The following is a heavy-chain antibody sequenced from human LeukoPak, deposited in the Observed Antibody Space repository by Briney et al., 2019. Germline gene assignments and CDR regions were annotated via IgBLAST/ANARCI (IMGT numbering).Heavy chain of an antibody. CDR2: IYYSGST. CDR1: GGSISSYY. Sequence: NSSETLSLTCTVSGGSISSYYWSWIRQPPGKGLEWIGYIYYSGSTNYNPSLKSRVTISVDTSKNQFSLKLSSVTAADTAVYYCARLFHDYGDYRAYNWFDPWGQGTLVTVSS. V-gene: IGHV4-59*08. CDR3: ARLFHDYGDYRAYNWFDP. D-gene: IGHD4-17*01. J-gene: IGHJ5*02.